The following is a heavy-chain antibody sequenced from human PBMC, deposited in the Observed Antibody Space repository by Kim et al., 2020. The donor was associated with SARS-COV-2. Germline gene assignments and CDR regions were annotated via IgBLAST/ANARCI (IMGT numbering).Heavy chain of an antibody. CDR3: ARGRVPKAGNSNYYYYYYMDV. CDR2: MNPNSGNT. V-gene: IGHV1-8*01. Sequence: ASVKVSCKASGYTFTSYDINWVRQATGQGLEWMGWMNPNSGNTGYAQKFQGRVTMTRNTSISTAYMELSSLRSEDTAVYYCARGRVPKAGNSNYYYYYYMDVWGKGTTVTVSS. D-gene: IGHD4-4*01. CDR1: GYTFTSYD. J-gene: IGHJ6*03.